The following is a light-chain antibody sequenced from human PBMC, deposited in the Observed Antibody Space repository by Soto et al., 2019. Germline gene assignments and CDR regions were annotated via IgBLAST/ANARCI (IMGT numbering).Light chain of an antibody. J-gene: IGKJ1*01. V-gene: IGKV3D-20*02. CDR3: QQRSNWPRT. Sequence: IVLTQSPATLSLSPWETATLSCKASEPIKTFYFGWYQHKPGQSPRLLINGVYTRATGIPDRFSGSGSGTDFTLTISSLEPEDFAVYYCQQRSNWPRTFGQGTKVDIK. CDR2: GVY. CDR1: EPIKTFY.